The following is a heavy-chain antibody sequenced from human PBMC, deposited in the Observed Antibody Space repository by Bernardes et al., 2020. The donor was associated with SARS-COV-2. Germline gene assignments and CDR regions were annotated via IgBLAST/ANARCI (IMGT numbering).Heavy chain of an antibody. J-gene: IGHJ4*02. Sequence: GGSLRLSCVGSGFTFSNTWMSWVRQAPGKGLEWVGRIERTIDGGTTHYAAPVKGRFTISRDDSRNTLYVQMNNLRTEDTAVYYCSADTPYSTGYAHDYWGQGTLVTVSS. CDR2: IERTIDGGTT. CDR3: SADTPYSTGYAHDY. V-gene: IGHV3-15*04. D-gene: IGHD3-22*01. CDR1: GFTFSNTW.